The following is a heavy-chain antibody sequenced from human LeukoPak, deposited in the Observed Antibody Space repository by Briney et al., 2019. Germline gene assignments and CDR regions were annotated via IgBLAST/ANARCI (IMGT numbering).Heavy chain of an antibody. CDR1: GFTFSSYS. Sequence: GGSLRLSCAASGFTFSSYSMNWVRQAPGKGLEWVSYISGSSSSIYFADSVKGRFTISRDNAKNSLYLQMNSLRAEDTAVYYCARGGVTAAGPDYWGQGTLITVSS. V-gene: IGHV3-48*01. CDR2: ISGSSSSI. J-gene: IGHJ4*02. CDR3: ARGGVTAAGPDY. D-gene: IGHD6-13*01.